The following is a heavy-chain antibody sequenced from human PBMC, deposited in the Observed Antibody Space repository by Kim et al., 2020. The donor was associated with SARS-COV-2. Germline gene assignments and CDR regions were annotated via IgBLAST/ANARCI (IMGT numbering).Heavy chain of an antibody. V-gene: IGHV3-30*18. J-gene: IGHJ6*02. CDR2: ITYDGSNK. CDR3: AKDRVYTNDYYGMDV. D-gene: IGHD4-4*01. CDR1: GFTFSSYG. Sequence: GGSLRLSCAASGFTFSSYGMHWVRQAPGKGLEWVAVITYDGSNKYYADSVKGRFTISRDNYKNTLYLQMNSLRAEDTAVYYCAKDRVYTNDYYGMDVWGQGPTVTVSS.